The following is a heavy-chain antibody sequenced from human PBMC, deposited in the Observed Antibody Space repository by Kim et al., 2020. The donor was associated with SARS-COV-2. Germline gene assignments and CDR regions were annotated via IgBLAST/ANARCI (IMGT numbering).Heavy chain of an antibody. V-gene: IGHV3-30*01. CDR3: ARDLPNPYSSSWGGVFDY. Sequence: KGRFTISRDNSKNTLYMQMNSLRAEDTAVYYCARDLPNPYSSSWGGVFDYWGQGTLVTVSS. J-gene: IGHJ4*02. D-gene: IGHD6-13*01.